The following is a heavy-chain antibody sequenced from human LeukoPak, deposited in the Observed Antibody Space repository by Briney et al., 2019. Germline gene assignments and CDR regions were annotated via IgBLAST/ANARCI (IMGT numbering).Heavy chain of an antibody. CDR1: GFTFSSYS. Sequence: GGSLRLSCAASGFTFSSYSMSWVRQTPGKGLEWVSVISGSGDITYYADSVKGRFTISRDNAKNSLYLQMNSLRAEDTAVYYCARYTYYDILTGFDYWGQGTLVTVSS. CDR2: ISGSGDIT. V-gene: IGHV3-23*01. CDR3: ARYTYYDILTGFDY. D-gene: IGHD3-9*01. J-gene: IGHJ4*02.